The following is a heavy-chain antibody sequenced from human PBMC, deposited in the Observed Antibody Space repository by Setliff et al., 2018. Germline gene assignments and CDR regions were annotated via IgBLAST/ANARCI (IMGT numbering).Heavy chain of an antibody. V-gene: IGHV4-61*02. D-gene: IGHD3-3*01. Sequence: SETLSLTCTVSGDSISGAKYYWSWIRQSAGKGLECIGRIYTDGSTKYNPSLNSRAALSIDTSKNQFSLRLSSVTAADTAVYFCARVTGFLYMDVWGKGTTVTVSS. CDR1: GDSISGAKYY. CDR2: IYTDGST. CDR3: ARVTGFLYMDV. J-gene: IGHJ6*03.